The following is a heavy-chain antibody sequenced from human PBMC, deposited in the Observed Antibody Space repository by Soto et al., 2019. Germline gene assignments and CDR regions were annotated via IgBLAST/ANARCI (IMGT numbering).Heavy chain of an antibody. CDR3: ARGQWLALDY. CDR1: GYTFSNYG. CDR2: ISPYNGNT. Sequence: QVQLVQSGGEMKKPGASVKVSCKASGYTFSNYGLTWVRQAPGQGLEWMGWISPYNGNTKYAQQLQDRFTLTTDTSTTPAYMELRSLKSDDTAVYYCARGQWLALDYWGQGTLVTVSS. V-gene: IGHV1-18*01. D-gene: IGHD6-19*01. J-gene: IGHJ4*02.